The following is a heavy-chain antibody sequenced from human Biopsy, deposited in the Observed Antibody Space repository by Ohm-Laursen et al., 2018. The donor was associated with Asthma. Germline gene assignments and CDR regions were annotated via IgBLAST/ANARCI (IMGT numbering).Heavy chain of an antibody. D-gene: IGHD6-19*01. CDR1: GFTFSDYY. V-gene: IGHV3-11*01. CDR3: ARDSYSSGLYDDFES. J-gene: IGHJ4*02. Sequence: GSLRLSCAASGFTFSDYYMSWIRQAPGKGLEWISYINGKSNSIEYAGSVKGRFTISRDNAKNSLYLQMYSLRAEDTAVYYCARDSYSSGLYDDFESWGQGTLVTVSS. CDR2: INGKSNSI.